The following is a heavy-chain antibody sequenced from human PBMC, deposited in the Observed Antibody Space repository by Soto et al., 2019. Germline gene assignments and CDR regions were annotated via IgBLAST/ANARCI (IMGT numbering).Heavy chain of an antibody. J-gene: IGHJ5*02. CDR1: GGSFSGYY. CDR3: ARAGYSRYQLLYRWFDP. Sequence: PSETLSLTCAVYGGSFSGYYWSWIRQPPGKGLEWIGEINHSGSTNYNPSLKSRVTISVDTSKNQFSLKLSSVTAADTAVYYCARAGYSRYQLLYRWFDPRGQGTLVTVSS. D-gene: IGHD2-2*02. CDR2: INHSGST. V-gene: IGHV4-34*01.